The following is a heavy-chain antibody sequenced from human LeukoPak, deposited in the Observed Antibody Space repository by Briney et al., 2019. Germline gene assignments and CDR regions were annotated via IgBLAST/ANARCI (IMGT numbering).Heavy chain of an antibody. Sequence: GGSLRLSCAASGFIFSDYYMSWIRQAPGKGLEWVAYISSGDSTTYYAESIKGRFTISRDNAKNSLYLQMNSLRAEDTAVYYCARDGCSGGGCQTASYYYYMDVWGEGTTVTISS. V-gene: IGHV3-11*01. CDR1: GFIFSDYY. CDR3: ARDGCSGGGCQTASYYYYMDV. J-gene: IGHJ6*03. D-gene: IGHD2-15*01. CDR2: ISSGDSTT.